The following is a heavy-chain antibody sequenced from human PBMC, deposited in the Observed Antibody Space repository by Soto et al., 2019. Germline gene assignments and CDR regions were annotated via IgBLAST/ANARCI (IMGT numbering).Heavy chain of an antibody. Sequence: QLQLQESGPGLVKPSETLSLTCTVSGGSISSSSYYWGWIRQPPGKGLEWIGSIYYSGSTYYNPSLKSRVTISVDTSKNQFSLKLSSVTAADTAVYYCARQDRGYSYGKESNWFDPWGQGTLVTVSS. CDR3: ARQDRGYSYGKESNWFDP. CDR1: GGSISSSSYY. V-gene: IGHV4-39*01. D-gene: IGHD5-18*01. CDR2: IYYSGST. J-gene: IGHJ5*02.